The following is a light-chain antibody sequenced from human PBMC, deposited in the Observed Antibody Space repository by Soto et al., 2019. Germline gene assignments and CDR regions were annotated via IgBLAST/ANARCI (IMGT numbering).Light chain of an antibody. V-gene: IGLV2-18*02. CDR3: SSYTSSNTYV. Sequence: QSALTQPPSVSGSPGQSVTISCTGTSADVGIYNRVAWYQQPPGTSPKLVICDVRNRPSGVPDRFSGSKSGSTASLTISGLQAEDEADYYCSSYTSSNTYVFGTGTKVTV. CDR1: SADVGIYNR. J-gene: IGLJ1*01. CDR2: DVR.